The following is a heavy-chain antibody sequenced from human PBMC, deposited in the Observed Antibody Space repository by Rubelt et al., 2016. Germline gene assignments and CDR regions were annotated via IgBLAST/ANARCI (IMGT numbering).Heavy chain of an antibody. D-gene: IGHD3-3*02. CDR2: IWYDGSNK. CDR3: AKEHLWSGKPYYFDY. J-gene: IGHJ4*02. V-gene: IGHV3-33*06. Sequence: APGKGLEWVAVIWYDGSNKYYADSVKGRFTISRDNSKNTLYLQMNSLRAEDTAVYYCAKEHLWSGKPYYFDYWGQGTLVTVSS.